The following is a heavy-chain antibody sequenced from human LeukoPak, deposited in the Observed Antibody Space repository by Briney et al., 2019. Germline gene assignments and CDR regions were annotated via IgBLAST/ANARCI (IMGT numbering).Heavy chain of an antibody. J-gene: IGHJ4*02. CDR1: GFSLRTGGVG. CDR2: IYWDDDK. CDR3: AHKIEAGDYFDY. Sequence: SGPTLVKPTQTLTLTCTFSGFSLRTGGVGVGWIRQPPGKALEWLALIYWDDDKRYSPSLKSRLTITKDTSKNQVVLTMTNMDPVDTATYYCAHKIEAGDYFDYWGQGTLVTVSS. V-gene: IGHV2-5*02. D-gene: IGHD3-10*01.